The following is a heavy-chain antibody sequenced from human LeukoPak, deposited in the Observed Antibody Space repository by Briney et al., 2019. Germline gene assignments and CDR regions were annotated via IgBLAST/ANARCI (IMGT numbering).Heavy chain of an antibody. V-gene: IGHV1-69*13. Sequence: SVKVSCKASGGTFSSYAISWVRQAPGQGFEWMGGIIPIFGTANYAQKFQGRVTITADESTSTAYMELSSLRSEDTAVYYCARDLIAVAGTDWFDPWGQGTLVTVSS. CDR1: GGTFSSYA. J-gene: IGHJ5*02. CDR3: ARDLIAVAGTDWFDP. CDR2: IIPIFGTA. D-gene: IGHD6-19*01.